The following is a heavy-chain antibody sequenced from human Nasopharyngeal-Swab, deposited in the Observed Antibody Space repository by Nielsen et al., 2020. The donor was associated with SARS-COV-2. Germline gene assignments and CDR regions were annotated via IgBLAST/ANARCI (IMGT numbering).Heavy chain of an antibody. J-gene: IGHJ4*02. D-gene: IGHD3-22*01. CDR2: FDPEDGET. CDR1: GYTLTELS. Sequence: ASVKVSCKVSGYTLTELSMHWVRQAPGKGLEWMGGFDPEDGETIYAQKFQGRVTMTEDTSTDTAYMELSSVTAADTAVYYCARGADSSGYSMYYFDYWGQGTLVTVSS. V-gene: IGHV1-24*01. CDR3: ARGADSSGYSMYYFDY.